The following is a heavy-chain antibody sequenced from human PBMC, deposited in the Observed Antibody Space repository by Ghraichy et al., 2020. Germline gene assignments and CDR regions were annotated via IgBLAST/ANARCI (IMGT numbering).Heavy chain of an antibody. J-gene: IGHJ6*02. V-gene: IGHV3-23*01. Sequence: LSLTCAASGFTFSSYAMSWVRQAPGKGLEWVSAISGSGGSTYYADSVKGRFTIPRDNSKNTLYLQMNSLRAEDTAVYYCAKDRIHVVVVAALRQSSYYYGMDVWGQGTTVTVSS. CDR1: GFTFSSYA. CDR2: ISGSGGST. D-gene: IGHD2-15*01. CDR3: AKDRIHVVVVAALRQSSYYYGMDV.